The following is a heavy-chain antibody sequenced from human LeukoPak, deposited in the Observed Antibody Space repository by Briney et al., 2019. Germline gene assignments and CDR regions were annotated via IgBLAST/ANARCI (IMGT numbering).Heavy chain of an antibody. CDR1: GFTFSNYG. V-gene: IGHV3-23*01. D-gene: IGHD3-22*01. CDR2: ISGSGGRT. Sequence: GGSLRLSCAASGFTFSNYGMSWVRQAPGKGLEWVSTISGSGGRTYYADSVKGRFTISRDNSKNTLYLQMNSLRAEDTAVYYCAKDSPGYYDSSGYASGFDYWGQGTLVTVSS. J-gene: IGHJ4*02. CDR3: AKDSPGYYDSSGYASGFDY.